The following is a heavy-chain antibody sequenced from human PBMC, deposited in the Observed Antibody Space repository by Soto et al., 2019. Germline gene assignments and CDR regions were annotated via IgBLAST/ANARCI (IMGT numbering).Heavy chain of an antibody. J-gene: IGHJ4*02. Sequence: EVQLVESGGGLIQPGGSLRLSCAASGFTVSSNYMSWVRQAPGKGLEWVSVIYSGGSTYYADSVKGRFTISRDNSKNTLYLQMNSLRAEDTAVYYCARGAIQVRGVIGYWGQGTLVTVSS. D-gene: IGHD3-10*01. CDR2: IYSGGST. CDR3: ARGAIQVRGVIGY. V-gene: IGHV3-53*01. CDR1: GFTVSSNY.